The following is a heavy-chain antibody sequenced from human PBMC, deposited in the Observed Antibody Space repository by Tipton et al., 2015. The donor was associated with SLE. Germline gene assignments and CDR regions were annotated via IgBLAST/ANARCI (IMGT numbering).Heavy chain of an antibody. J-gene: IGHJ4*02. D-gene: IGHD2-15*01. Sequence: TLSLTCTVSGGSISSGSYYWSWIRQHSGKGLEWIGYIYYSGSTYNNPSLKSRVTISVDTSKNQFSLKLSSVTAADTAVYYCARGVAAEYNFDNWGQGTLVTVSS. CDR3: ARGVAAEYNFDN. CDR1: GGSISSGSYY. CDR2: IYYSGST. V-gene: IGHV4-31*03.